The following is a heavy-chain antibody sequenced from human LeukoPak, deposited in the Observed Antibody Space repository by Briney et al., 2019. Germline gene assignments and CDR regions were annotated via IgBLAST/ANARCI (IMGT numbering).Heavy chain of an antibody. J-gene: IGHJ4*02. V-gene: IGHV3-53*01. CDR3: ARGCYYERSGYCPFDY. Sequence: GGSLRLSCAASGFIVSNNYMNWVPQAPGKGLEGVSIIYSGGGTYYADSVKGRFTISRDNSKNTLYLQMNSLRADDTAVYYCARGCYYERSGYCPFDYWGPGTLVTVSS. D-gene: IGHD3-22*01. CDR1: GFIVSNNY. CDR2: IYSGGGT.